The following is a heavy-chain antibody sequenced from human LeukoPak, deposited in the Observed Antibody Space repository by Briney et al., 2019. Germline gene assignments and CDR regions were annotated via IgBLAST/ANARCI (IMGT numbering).Heavy chain of an antibody. CDR2: INPNSGGT. CDR3: ATLITMVRGVLTTFDY. CDR1: GYTFTGYY. V-gene: IGHV1-2*02. D-gene: IGHD3-10*01. J-gene: IGHJ4*02. Sequence: ASVKVSCKASGYTFTGYYMHWVRRAPGQGLEWMGWINPNSGGTNYAQKFQGRVTMTRDTSISTAYMELSRLRSDDTAVYYCATLITMVRGVLTTFDYWGQGTLVTVSS.